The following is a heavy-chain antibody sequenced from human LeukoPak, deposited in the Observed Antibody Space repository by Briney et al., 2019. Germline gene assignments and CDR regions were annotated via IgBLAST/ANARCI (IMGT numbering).Heavy chain of an antibody. Sequence: GGSLRLSCTASGFTFGDYAMSWVRQAPGKGLEWVAFIRSKAYGGTTEYAASVKGRFTTSRDDSKSIAYLQMNSLKTEDTAVYYCTRDLCSSTSCYAPFDYWGQGTLVTVSS. CDR1: GFTFGDYA. CDR3: TRDLCSSTSCYAPFDY. J-gene: IGHJ4*02. CDR2: IRSKAYGGTT. V-gene: IGHV3-49*04. D-gene: IGHD2-2*01.